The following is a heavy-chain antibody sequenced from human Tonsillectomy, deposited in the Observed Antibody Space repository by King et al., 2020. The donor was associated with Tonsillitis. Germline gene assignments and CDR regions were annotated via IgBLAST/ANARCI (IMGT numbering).Heavy chain of an antibody. CDR3: ARVEMYDFWSGYYTGNWFDP. Sequence: QLQESGPGLVNPSATLSLTCTVSGGAISSYYWSWIRQPPGKGLEWIGYIYYSGSTNYNTSLKSRVTISVETSKNQFSLKLSSVTAADTAVYYCARVEMYDFWSGYYTGNWFDPWGQGTLVTVSS. CDR1: GGAISSYY. D-gene: IGHD3-3*01. J-gene: IGHJ5*02. CDR2: IYYSGST. V-gene: IGHV4-59*01.